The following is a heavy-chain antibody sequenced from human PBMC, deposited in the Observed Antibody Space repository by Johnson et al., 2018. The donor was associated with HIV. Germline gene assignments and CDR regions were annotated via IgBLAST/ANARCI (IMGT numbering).Heavy chain of an antibody. D-gene: IGHD6-19*01. J-gene: IGHJ3*02. CDR2: INQGGREK. CDR3: AKDEQWLNDAFDI. CDR1: GFNFSKYG. Sequence: MLLVESGGGVVQPGGSLKLSCAASGFNFSKYGMHWVRQAPGKGLEWVANINQGGREKYYVDSVKGRFTISRDNAKNSLYLQMNNLRVEDTAVYYCAKDEQWLNDAFDIWGQGTMGTVSA. V-gene: IGHV3-7*01.